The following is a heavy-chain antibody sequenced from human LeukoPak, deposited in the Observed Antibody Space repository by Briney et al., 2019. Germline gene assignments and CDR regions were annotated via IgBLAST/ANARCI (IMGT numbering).Heavy chain of an antibody. Sequence: PGRSLRLSCAASGFTFSGYGMHWVRQAPGKGLEWVAVIWYDGSNKHYADSVKGRFTISRDNSKNTLYLQMNSLRAEDTAVYYCATLRAAAGTSDAFDIWGQGTMVTVSS. J-gene: IGHJ3*02. CDR1: GFTFSGYG. V-gene: IGHV3-33*01. D-gene: IGHD6-13*01. CDR2: IWYDGSNK. CDR3: ATLRAAAGTSDAFDI.